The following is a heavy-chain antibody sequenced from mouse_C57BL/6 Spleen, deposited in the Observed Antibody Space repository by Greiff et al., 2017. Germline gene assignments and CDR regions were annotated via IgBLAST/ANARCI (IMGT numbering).Heavy chain of an antibody. Sequence: QVQLQQPGAELVKPGASVKLSCKASGYTFTSYWMQWVKQRPGQGLEWIGKIDPSDSNTNYNQKFKGKATLTVDTSSSTAYMQLSSLTSEDSAVYYCARLGYGSSYDYWGQGTTLTVSA. J-gene: IGHJ2*01. CDR3: ARLGYGSSYDY. V-gene: IGHV1-50*01. D-gene: IGHD1-1*01. CDR1: GYTFTSYW. CDR2: IDPSDSNT.